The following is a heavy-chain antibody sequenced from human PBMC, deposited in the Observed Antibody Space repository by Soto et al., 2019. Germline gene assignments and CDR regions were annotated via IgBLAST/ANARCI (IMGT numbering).Heavy chain of an antibody. Sequence: QVQLQQWGAGLLKPSETLSLTCAVYGGSFSGYYWSWIRKPPGKGLEWIGEINHSGSTNYNPSLKSRVTISVDTSKNQFSLKLSSVTAADTAVYHCARGGLEIRYSSSPHPFDYWGQGTLVTVSS. J-gene: IGHJ4*02. D-gene: IGHD6-6*01. CDR3: ARGGLEIRYSSSPHPFDY. CDR1: GGSFSGYY. V-gene: IGHV4-34*01. CDR2: INHSGST.